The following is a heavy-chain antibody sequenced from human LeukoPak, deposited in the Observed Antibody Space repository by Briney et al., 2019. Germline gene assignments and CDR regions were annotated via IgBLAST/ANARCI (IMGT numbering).Heavy chain of an antibody. CDR2: IYPGDSDT. Sequence: GGSLEISCKASGSPFNNNYIAGGRQVSGKGLEGMGIIYPGDSDTRYSPSFQGHVTISADESISTAYLQWSSVTATDSAMYYCVRGNQKYGDYVRDWGQGTLVTISS. D-gene: IGHD4-17*01. CDR3: VRGNQKYGDYVRD. CDR1: GSPFNNNY. V-gene: IGHV5-51*01. J-gene: IGHJ4*02.